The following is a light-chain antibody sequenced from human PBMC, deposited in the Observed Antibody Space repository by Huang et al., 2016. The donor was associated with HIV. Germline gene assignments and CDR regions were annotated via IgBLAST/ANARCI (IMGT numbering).Light chain of an antibody. J-gene: IGKJ1*01. CDR2: QAS. CDR3: QQYNIYIQWT. CDR1: QSVRSW. Sequence: DIQMTQSPSTLSASVGDRVTIICRASQSVRSWLAWYQQKPGKAPKLLIYQASTLQKGVPSRFGGSGSGAEFTLTISSLRPDDFATYYCQQYNIYIQWTFGKGTKVEI. V-gene: IGKV1-5*03.